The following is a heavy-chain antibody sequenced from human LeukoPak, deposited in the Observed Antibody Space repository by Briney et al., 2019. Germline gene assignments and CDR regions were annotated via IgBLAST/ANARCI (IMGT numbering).Heavy chain of an antibody. Sequence: GGSLRLSCAASGFTFSDYYMSWIRQAPGKVLEWLSYISTSVSTVYYADSVKGRFTVSRDNVKNSLYLQMNSLRAEDTAVYYCARDGRGYHNSFDPWGQGTLVTVSS. CDR3: ARDGRGYHNSFDP. V-gene: IGHV3-11*04. J-gene: IGHJ5*02. D-gene: IGHD3-22*01. CDR1: GFTFSDYY. CDR2: ISTSVSTV.